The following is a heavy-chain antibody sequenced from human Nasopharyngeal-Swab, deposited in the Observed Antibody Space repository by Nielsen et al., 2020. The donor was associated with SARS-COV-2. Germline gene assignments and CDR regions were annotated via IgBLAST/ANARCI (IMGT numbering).Heavy chain of an antibody. J-gene: IGHJ5*02. V-gene: IGHV1-69*06. CDR3: AREDLGYSYGA. D-gene: IGHD5-18*01. Sequence: WVRQAPGQGLEWMGGIIPIFGTANYAQKFQGRVTITADKSTSTAYMELSSLRSEDTAVYYCAREDLGYSYGAWGQGTLVTVPS. CDR2: IIPIFGTA.